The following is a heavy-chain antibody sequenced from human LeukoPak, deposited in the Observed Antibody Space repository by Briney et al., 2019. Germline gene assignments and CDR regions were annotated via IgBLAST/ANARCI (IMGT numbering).Heavy chain of an antibody. CDR1: GYTFTGYY. D-gene: IGHD3-16*02. Sequence: ASVKVSCKASGYTFTGYYMHWVRQAPGQGLEWMGWINPNSGGTNYTQKFQGRVTMITDTTISTAYMELSRLRSDDTAVYYCARGRGGVIVQPYNWFDPWGQGTLVTVSS. CDR2: INPNSGGT. V-gene: IGHV1-2*02. CDR3: ARGRGGVIVQPYNWFDP. J-gene: IGHJ5*02.